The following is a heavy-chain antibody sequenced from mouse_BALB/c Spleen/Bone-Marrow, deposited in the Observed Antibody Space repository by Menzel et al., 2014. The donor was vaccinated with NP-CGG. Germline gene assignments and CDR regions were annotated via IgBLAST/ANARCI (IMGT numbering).Heavy chain of an antibody. J-gene: IGHJ4*01. CDR1: GFTFTDYY. CDR2: IRNKANGYTT. CDR3: ARFPMDY. Sequence: EVMLVESGGGLVQPGGSLRLSCTTSGFTFTDYYMSWVRQPPGKALEWLAFIRNKANGYTTEYSASVKGRFTTSRDNSQSILYLQMNTLRAEDSATYYCARFPMDYWGQGTSVTVSS. V-gene: IGHV7-3*02.